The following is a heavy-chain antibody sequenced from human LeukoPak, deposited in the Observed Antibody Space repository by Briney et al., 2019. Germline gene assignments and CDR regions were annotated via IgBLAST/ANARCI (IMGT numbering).Heavy chain of an antibody. Sequence: SETLSLTCTVYGYSISSGYYWGWIRQPPGKGLEWIGSIYHRGSTYYNPPLKSRVTISVDTSKNQFSLKLSSVTAADTAVYYCAGWFGELLSLCTYWGQGTLVTVSS. V-gene: IGHV4-38-2*02. CDR1: GYSISSGYY. J-gene: IGHJ4*02. CDR3: AGWFGELLSLCTY. D-gene: IGHD3-10*01. CDR2: IYHRGST.